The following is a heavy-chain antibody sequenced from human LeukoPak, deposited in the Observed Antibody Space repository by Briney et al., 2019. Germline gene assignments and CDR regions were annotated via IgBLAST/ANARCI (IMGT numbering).Heavy chain of an antibody. V-gene: IGHV1-18*01. CDR1: GYTFTSYG. D-gene: IGHD6-13*01. CDR2: ISAYNGNT. J-gene: IGHJ5*02. CDR3: ARDQGSSWYRWGFDP. Sequence: ASVKVSCKASGYTFTSYGISWVRQAPGQGLEWMGWISAYNGNTNYAQKLQGRVTMTTDTSTSTAYMELRSLRSDGTAVYYCARDQGSSWYRWGFDPWGQGTLVTVSS.